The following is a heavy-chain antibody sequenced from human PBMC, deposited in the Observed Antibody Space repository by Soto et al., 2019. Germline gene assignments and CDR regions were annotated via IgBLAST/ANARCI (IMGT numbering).Heavy chain of an antibody. CDR2: IYHTGNA. V-gene: IGHV4-31*03. CDR1: GGSVIGGGYY. J-gene: IGHJ5*02. CDR3: AGSPACSMFDH. Sequence: QVQLQESGPGLVKPSQTLSLTCSVSGGSVIGGGYYWSWIRQLPGKGLEWIGYIYHTGNAFYNPSFESRVNRLLYLSMSQLCVKLTSVNYAATAMYYCAGSPACSMFDHWGQGTLVTVSS. D-gene: IGHD1-26*01.